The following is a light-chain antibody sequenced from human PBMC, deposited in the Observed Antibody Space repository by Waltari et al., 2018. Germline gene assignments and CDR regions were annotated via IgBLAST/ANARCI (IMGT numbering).Light chain of an antibody. CDR1: SSVSISY. J-gene: IGKJ1*01. CDR3: QQGHSIPPT. V-gene: IGKV3D-7*01. Sequence: EIVLTQSPTSMAVSQGERVTISCTASSSVSISYLHWYQQKPGFPPRLLVYRISSLASGVPARFSGSGSGTSYTLTISSMEAEDAANYYCQQGHSIPPTFGQGTKVEIK. CDR2: RIS.